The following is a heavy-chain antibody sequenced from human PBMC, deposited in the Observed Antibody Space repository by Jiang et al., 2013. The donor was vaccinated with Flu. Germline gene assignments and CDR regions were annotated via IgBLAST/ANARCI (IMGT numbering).Heavy chain of an antibody. CDR3: ARIKWELLHNNWFDP. V-gene: IGHV1-18*01. Sequence: SGAEVKKPGASVKVSCKSSGYNFTNFGITWVRQAPGQGLEWMGWISGYNGNTNYAKKFQGRVTMTTDTSTSTAYMELRSLRSDDTAVYYCARIKWELLHNNWFDPWGQGTLVTVSS. CDR2: ISGYNGNT. D-gene: IGHD1-26*01. J-gene: IGHJ5*02. CDR1: GYNFTNFG.